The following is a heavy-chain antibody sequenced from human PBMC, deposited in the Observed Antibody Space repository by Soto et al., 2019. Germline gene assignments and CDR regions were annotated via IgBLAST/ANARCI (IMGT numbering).Heavy chain of an antibody. J-gene: IGHJ6*02. CDR2: IMPIFRAP. V-gene: IGHV1-69*12. CDR1: GGAFSDYA. D-gene: IGHD2-15*01. CDR3: ASWLKGPDIGNYYYGMDV. Sequence: QVQLVQSGAEVKKPGSSVKVRCKASGGAFSDYAVSWVRQAPGQGLEWLGGIMPIFRAPDYAQKFQGRVTITADELTRTAYMEMNSLRSEDTAVYYCASWLKGPDIGNYYYGMDVWGQGTTVTVS.